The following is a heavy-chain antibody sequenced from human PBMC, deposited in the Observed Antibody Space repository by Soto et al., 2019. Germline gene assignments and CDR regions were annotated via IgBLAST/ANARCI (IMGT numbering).Heavy chain of an antibody. CDR1: GFTFSSYG. Sequence: PGGSLRLSCAASGFTFSSYGMHWVRQAPGKGLEWVALISFDGTNKYYAGSVKGRFTISRDNSKNTLYLQVNSLRAEDTAVYYCAKVESSGWYAWGQGT. CDR3: AKVESSGWYA. J-gene: IGHJ4*02. V-gene: IGHV3-30*18. CDR2: ISFDGTNK. D-gene: IGHD6-19*01.